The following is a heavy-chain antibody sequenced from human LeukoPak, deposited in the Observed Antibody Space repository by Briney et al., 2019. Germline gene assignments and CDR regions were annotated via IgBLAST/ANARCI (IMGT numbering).Heavy chain of an antibody. V-gene: IGHV3-53*01. Sequence: HPGGSLRLSCAAYGLTLSSKYMSWVRQPHGKGLEWVSVTYTGGSTSYADSVNARFSISRDNTKNTPYLQMNSLRAEDTAVYYCAKDIWSGGIVDLYWGQGTLVTVSS. CDR2: TYTGGST. CDR1: GLTLSSKY. J-gene: IGHJ4*02. D-gene: IGHD1-26*01. CDR3: AKDIWSGGIVDLY.